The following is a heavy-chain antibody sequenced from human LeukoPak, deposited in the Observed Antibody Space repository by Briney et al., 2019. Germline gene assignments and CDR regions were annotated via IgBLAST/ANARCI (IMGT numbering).Heavy chain of an antibody. CDR1: GYTFTSYA. Sequence: ASVKVSCKASGYTFTSYAMNWVRQAPGQGLEWMGWINTNTGNPTYAQGFTGQFVFSLDTSVSTAYLQISSLKAEDTAVYYCASSPAGYDFWSGYQITLYYFDYWGQGTLVTVSS. D-gene: IGHD3-3*01. CDR3: ASSPAGYDFWSGYQITLYYFDY. J-gene: IGHJ4*02. CDR2: INTNTGNP. V-gene: IGHV7-4-1*02.